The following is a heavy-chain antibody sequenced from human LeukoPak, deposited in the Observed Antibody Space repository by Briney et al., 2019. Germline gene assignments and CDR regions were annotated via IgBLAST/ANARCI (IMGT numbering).Heavy chain of an antibody. V-gene: IGHV3-48*04. CDR3: AKEGRSTTPGY. Sequence: GESLTLSCAASGFTFSSSTMDWVRHARGKGLEWVSSISRSGITIYYADSLRGRFTISRDNAKNSLYLQMNSLGVDDTAVYYCAKEGRSTTPGYWGQGTLVTVSS. D-gene: IGHD6-13*01. J-gene: IGHJ4*02. CDR1: GFTFSSST. CDR2: ISRSGITI.